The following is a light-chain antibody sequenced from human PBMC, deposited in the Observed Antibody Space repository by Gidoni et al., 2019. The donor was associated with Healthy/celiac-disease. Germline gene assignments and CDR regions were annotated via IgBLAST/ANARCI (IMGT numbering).Light chain of an antibody. CDR3: SSYTSAYGV. Sequence: QSALTQPASVSGSPGQSITIPCTGTSSDVGGYDFVSWYQQHPGKAPKLMIYDVTNRPPGVSNRFSGSKYGNTASLTISGLQAEDEADYYCSSYTSAYGVFGGGTKLTVL. CDR1: SSDVGGYDF. CDR2: DVT. V-gene: IGLV2-14*01. J-gene: IGLJ3*02.